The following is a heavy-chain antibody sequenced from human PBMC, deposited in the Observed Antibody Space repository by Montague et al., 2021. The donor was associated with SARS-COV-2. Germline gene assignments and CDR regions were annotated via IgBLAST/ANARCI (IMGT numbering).Heavy chain of an antibody. D-gene: IGHD6-19*01. CDR3: AKVAGSHDTFDI. CDR1: GYSISTGYY. Sequence: SETLSLTCTVSGYSISTGYYWGWIRQPPGKGLEWIGTIYHSGSTYFNPSLKSQVTISVDTPKNQFSLNLSSVTAADTAVYYCAKVAGSHDTFDIWGRGTMVTVSS. CDR2: IYHSGST. V-gene: IGHV4-38-2*02. J-gene: IGHJ3*02.